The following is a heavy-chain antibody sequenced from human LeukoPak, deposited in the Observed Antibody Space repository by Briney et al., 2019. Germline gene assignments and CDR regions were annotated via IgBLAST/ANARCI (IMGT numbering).Heavy chain of an antibody. Sequence: GRSLRLSCAASGFTFSSYGMRWVRQAPGKGLEWVAVISYDGSNKYYADSVKGRFTISRDNAKNSLYLQMNSLRAEDTAVYYCASGGITMVRGVIIRDRYFDYWGQGTLVTVSS. CDR2: ISYDGSNK. V-gene: IGHV3-30*03. J-gene: IGHJ4*02. D-gene: IGHD3-10*01. CDR3: ASGGITMVRGVIIRDRYFDY. CDR1: GFTFSSYG.